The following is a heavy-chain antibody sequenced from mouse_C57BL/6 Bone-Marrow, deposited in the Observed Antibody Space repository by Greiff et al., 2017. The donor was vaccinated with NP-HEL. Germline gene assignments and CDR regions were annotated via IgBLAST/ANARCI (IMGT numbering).Heavy chain of an antibody. CDR1: GYTFTSYW. CDR3: AREGNFYYFDY. J-gene: IGHJ2*01. V-gene: IGHV1-59*01. CDR2: IDPSDSYT. D-gene: IGHD2-1*01. Sequence: VQLQQPGAELVRPGTSVKLSCKASGYTFTSYWMHWVKQRPGQGLEWIGVIDPSDSYTNYNQKFKGKATLTVDTSSSTAYMQLSSLTSEDSAVYYCAREGNFYYFDYWGQGTTLTVSS.